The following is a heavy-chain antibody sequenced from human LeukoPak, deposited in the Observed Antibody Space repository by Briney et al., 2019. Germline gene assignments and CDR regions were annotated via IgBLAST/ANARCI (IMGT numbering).Heavy chain of an antibody. CDR3: ASNSGSYGDAFDI. CDR1: GGSISSGGYY. J-gene: IGHJ3*02. V-gene: IGHV4-30-2*01. Sequence: SETLSLTCTVSGGSISSGGYYWSWIRQPPGKGLEWIGYIYHSGSTYYNPFLKSRVAISVDRSKNQFSLKLSSVTAADTAVYYCASNSGSYGDAFDIWGQGTMVTVSS. D-gene: IGHD1-26*01. CDR2: IYHSGST.